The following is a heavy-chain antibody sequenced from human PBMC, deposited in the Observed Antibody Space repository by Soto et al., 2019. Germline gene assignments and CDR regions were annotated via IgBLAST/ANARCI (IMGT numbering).Heavy chain of an antibody. Sequence: EVQLVESGGGLVKPGGSLRLSCAASGFTFSKYRMNWVRQAPGKGLEWVSYISSSSSSKFYADSVKDRFTISRDNAKSLLNRQRNSRRAEDRAVNSCARDPSDFVDDCSSNNWGQGTRVTASS. D-gene: IGHD2-21*02. CDR1: GFTFSKYR. CDR3: ARDPSDFVDDCSSNN. CDR2: ISSSSSSK. J-gene: IGHJ4*02. V-gene: IGHV3-21*06.